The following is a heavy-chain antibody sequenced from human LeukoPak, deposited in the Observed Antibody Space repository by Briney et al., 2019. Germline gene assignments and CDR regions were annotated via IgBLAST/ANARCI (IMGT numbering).Heavy chain of an antibody. V-gene: IGHV4-59*11. D-gene: IGHD6-13*01. CDR1: GGSMSSHY. Sequence: SETLCLTCTVSGGSMSSHYWSWIRQPPGKGLEWIGYIYYSGSTNYNPSLKSRVTISVDTSKNQFSLKLNSVTAADTAVYYCARGYSSSWAPFDYWGQGTPVTVSS. J-gene: IGHJ4*02. CDR2: IYYSGST. CDR3: ARGYSSSWAPFDY.